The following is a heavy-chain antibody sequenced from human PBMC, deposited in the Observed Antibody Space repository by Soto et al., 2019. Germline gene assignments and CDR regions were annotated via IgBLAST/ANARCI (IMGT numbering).Heavy chain of an antibody. J-gene: IGHJ6*02. V-gene: IGHV1-46*01. CDR2: INPSGGST. D-gene: IGHD3-10*01. CDR1: GYTFTSYY. Sequence: QVQLVQSGAEVKKPGASVKVSCKASGYTFTSYYMHWVRQAPGQGLEWMGIINPSGGSTSYAQKFQGRVTMTRDTSTSTDYMELSSLRSEDTAVYYCARDSHRGSSVYCYYGMDVWGQGTTVTVSS. CDR3: ARDSHRGSSVYCYYGMDV.